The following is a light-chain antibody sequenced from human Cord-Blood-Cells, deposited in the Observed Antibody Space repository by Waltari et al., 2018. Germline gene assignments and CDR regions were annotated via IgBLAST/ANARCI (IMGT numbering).Light chain of an antibody. CDR3: QQYYSTPWT. CDR1: QSVLYSSNTKNY. CDR2: WAS. Sequence: DIVMTQSPDSLAVSLGERATINCKSSQSVLYSSNTKNYLAWYQQKPGQPPKLLIYWASTRESVVPDRFSGSGSGTDFTLTSSSLQAEDVAVYYCQQYYSTPWTFGQGTKVEIK. V-gene: IGKV4-1*01. J-gene: IGKJ1*01.